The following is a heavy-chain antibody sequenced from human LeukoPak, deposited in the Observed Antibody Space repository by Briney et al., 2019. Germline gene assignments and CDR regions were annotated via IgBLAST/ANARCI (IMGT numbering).Heavy chain of an antibody. J-gene: IGHJ4*02. Sequence: ASVKVSCKASGYTFTNFAINWVRQAPGQGLEWMGGIIPIFGTANYAQKFQGRVTITADESTSTAYMELSSLRSEDTAVYYCARVTGRPRVEFDYWGQGTLVTVSS. V-gene: IGHV1-69*13. CDR3: ARVTGRPRVEFDY. D-gene: IGHD1-1*01. CDR1: GYTFTNFA. CDR2: IIPIFGTA.